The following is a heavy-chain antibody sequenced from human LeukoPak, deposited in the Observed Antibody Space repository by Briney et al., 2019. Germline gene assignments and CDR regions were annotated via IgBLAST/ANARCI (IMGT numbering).Heavy chain of an antibody. D-gene: IGHD3-22*01. CDR2: IYYSGST. CDR3: ARRNSAYSDAFDI. Sequence: SETLSLTCTVSGGSISSGSYYWSWIRQPAGKGLEWIGYIYYSGSTNYNPSLKSRLTISVDTSKNQFSLKLSSVTAADTAVYYCARRNSAYSDAFDIWGQGTMVTVSS. J-gene: IGHJ3*02. V-gene: IGHV4-61*10. CDR1: GGSISSGSYY.